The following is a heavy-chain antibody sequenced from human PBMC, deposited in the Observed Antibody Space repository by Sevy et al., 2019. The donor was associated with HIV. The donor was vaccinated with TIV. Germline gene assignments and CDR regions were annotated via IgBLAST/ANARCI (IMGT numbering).Heavy chain of an antibody. V-gene: IGHV3-23*01. CDR1: GFIFGNHA. D-gene: IGHD2-15*01. J-gene: IGHJ4*02. Sequence: GGFLRLSCAASGFIFGNHAMSWVRQTPGKGLEWVSGITSTGSTTYYMDSVKGRFTISRDNSKNTLYLQMNSLRAEDTAVYYCAKDLGWPLWGQGTLVTVSS. CDR3: AKDLGWPL. CDR2: ITSTGSTT.